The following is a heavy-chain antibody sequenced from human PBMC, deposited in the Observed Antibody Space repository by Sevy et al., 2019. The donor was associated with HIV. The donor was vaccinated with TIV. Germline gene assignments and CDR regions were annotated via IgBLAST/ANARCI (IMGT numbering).Heavy chain of an antibody. CDR1: GGTFSSYA. CDR3: VRARRKGATAFDAFDI. J-gene: IGHJ3*02. V-gene: IGHV1-69*13. D-gene: IGHD1-26*01. Sequence: ASVKVSCKASGGTFSSYAISWVRQAPGQGLEWMGGIIPIFGTANYAQKFQGRVTITADESTSTAYMELSSLRSEDTAVYYCVRARRKGATAFDAFDIWGQGTMVTVSS. CDR2: IIPIFGTA.